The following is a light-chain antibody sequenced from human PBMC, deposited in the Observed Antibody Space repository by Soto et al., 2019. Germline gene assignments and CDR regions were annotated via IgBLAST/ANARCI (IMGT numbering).Light chain of an antibody. CDR3: QKYNSGLLT. CDR2: AAS. Sequence: DIQMTQSPSSLSASVGDRVTITCRASQGISSYLAWYQQKPGKAPKLLIYAASTLQSGVSSRFSGSGSGTDFSLTISSLQPEDVATYYCQKYNSGLLTFGGGTKVEIK. V-gene: IGKV1-27*01. CDR1: QGISSY. J-gene: IGKJ4*01.